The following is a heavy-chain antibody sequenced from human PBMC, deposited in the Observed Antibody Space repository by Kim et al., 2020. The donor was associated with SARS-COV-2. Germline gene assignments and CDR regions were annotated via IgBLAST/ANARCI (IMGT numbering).Heavy chain of an antibody. CDR3: ARGPGRYFDWLLDGYFDY. J-gene: IGHJ4*02. V-gene: IGHV3-11*06. D-gene: IGHD3-9*01. Sequence: KGRFTNPRDNAKNSLYLQMNSLRAEDTAVYYCARGPGRYFDWLLDGYFDYWGQGTLVTVSS.